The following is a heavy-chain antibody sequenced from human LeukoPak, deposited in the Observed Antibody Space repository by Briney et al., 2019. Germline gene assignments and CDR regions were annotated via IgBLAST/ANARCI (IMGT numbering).Heavy chain of an antibody. V-gene: IGHV3-15*01. Sequence: GGSLRLSCAASGFTFSNAWMSWVRQAPGKGLEWVGRIKSKTDGGTTDYAAPVKGKFTISRDDSKNTLYLQMNSLKTEDTAVYYCTLLWFGDSAYYYYGMDVWGKGTTVTVSS. CDR3: TLLWFGDSAYYYYGMDV. J-gene: IGHJ6*04. CDR2: IKSKTDGGTT. D-gene: IGHD3-10*01. CDR1: GFTFSNAW.